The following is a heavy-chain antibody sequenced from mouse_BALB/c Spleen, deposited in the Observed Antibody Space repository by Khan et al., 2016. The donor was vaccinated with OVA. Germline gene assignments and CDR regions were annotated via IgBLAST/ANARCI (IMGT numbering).Heavy chain of an antibody. V-gene: IGHV1-76*01. Sequence: QVQLKESGAELVRPGASVKLSCKTSEYTFTSYWIHWVKQRPGQGLEWIARIYPGTNNTYYNEKLKDKSTLTADKSSSTVYMQLSSLKSEEPAVYFCASAKGLYYFDYWGQGTTLTVSS. CDR3: ASAKGLYYFDY. CDR2: IYPGTNNT. J-gene: IGHJ2*01. CDR1: EYTFTSYW.